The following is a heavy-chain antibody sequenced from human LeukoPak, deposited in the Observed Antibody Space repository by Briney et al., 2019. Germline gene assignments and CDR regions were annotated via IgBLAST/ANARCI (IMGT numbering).Heavy chain of an antibody. J-gene: IGHJ4*02. V-gene: IGHV4-30-2*01. Sequence: SETLSLTCAVSGGSISSGGYSWSWIRQPPGKGLEWIGYIYHSESTYYNPSLKSRVTISVDRSKNQFSLKLSSVTAADTAVYYCARVSSAKSMEYWGQGTLVTVSS. CDR3: ARVSSAKSMEY. CDR2: IYHSEST. CDR1: GGSISSGGYS. D-gene: IGHD6-6*01.